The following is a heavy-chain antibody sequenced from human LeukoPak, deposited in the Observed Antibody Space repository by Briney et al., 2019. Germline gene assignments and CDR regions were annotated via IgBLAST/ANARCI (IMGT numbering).Heavy chain of an antibody. CDR3: ARCPVAGDYYYYGMDV. J-gene: IGHJ6*02. D-gene: IGHD6-19*01. Sequence: GASAKVSCKASGYTFTSYYMHWVRQAPGQGLEWMGIINPSGGSTSYAQKFQGRVTMTRDTSTSTVYMELSSLRSEDTAVYYCARCPVAGDYYYYGMDVWGQGTTVTVSS. V-gene: IGHV1-46*01. CDR1: GYTFTSYY. CDR2: INPSGGST.